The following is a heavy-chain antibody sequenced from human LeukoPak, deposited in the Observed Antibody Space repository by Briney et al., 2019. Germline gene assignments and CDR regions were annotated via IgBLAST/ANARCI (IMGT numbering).Heavy chain of an antibody. D-gene: IGHD3-22*01. Sequence: GGSLRLSCAASGFTFSSYRMNWVRQAPGKGLEWVSYISSSSSTIYYADSVKGRFTISRDNAKNSLYLQMNSLRAEDTAVYYCASTGDYYDSSGFAWGQGTLVTVSS. CDR1: GFTFSSYR. CDR3: ASTGDYYDSSGFA. V-gene: IGHV3-48*01. J-gene: IGHJ4*02. CDR2: ISSSSSTI.